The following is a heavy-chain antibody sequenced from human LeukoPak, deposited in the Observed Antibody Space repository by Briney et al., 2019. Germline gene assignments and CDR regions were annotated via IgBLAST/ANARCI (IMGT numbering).Heavy chain of an antibody. J-gene: IGHJ6*03. D-gene: IGHD2-15*01. V-gene: IGHV4-4*07. CDR3: ARGDCSGGSCYRPMDV. Sequence: SETLSLTCTVSGGSISSYYWSWIRQPAGKGLEWIGRIYTSGSTNYNPSLKSRVTMSVDTSKNQFSLKLSSVTAADTAVYYCARGDCSGGSCYRPMDVWGKGTTVTVSS. CDR1: GGSISSYY. CDR2: IYTSGST.